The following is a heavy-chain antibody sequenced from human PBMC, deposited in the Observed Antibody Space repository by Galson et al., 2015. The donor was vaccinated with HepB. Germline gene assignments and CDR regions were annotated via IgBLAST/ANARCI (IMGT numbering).Heavy chain of an antibody. J-gene: IGHJ4*02. CDR2: ISPNDGSP. D-gene: IGHD2-2*01. V-gene: IGHV1-46*01. CDR3: AVEASLCTSTSCPWED. CDR1: GNTFTTYF. Sequence: SVKVSCKASGNTFTTYFIHWARQAPGQGLAWMGLISPNDGSPSYAQEFQGRVILTRDTSTGTVYMDLSSLTSGDTAIYYCAVEASLCTSTSCPWEDWGQGTLVTVSS.